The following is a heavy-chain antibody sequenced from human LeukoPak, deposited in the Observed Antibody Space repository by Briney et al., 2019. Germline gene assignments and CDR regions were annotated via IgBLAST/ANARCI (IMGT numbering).Heavy chain of an antibody. J-gene: IGHJ4*02. D-gene: IGHD3-22*01. Sequence: RGESLKISCKVSGYSFPSYWITWVRQMPGKGLEWMGIIYPGDSDTRYSPSFQGQVTISADKSISTAYLQWSSLKASDTAMYYCARRHYYDSSGYYYPYYFDYWGQGTLVTVSS. CDR2: IYPGDSDT. V-gene: IGHV5-51*01. CDR1: GYSFPSYW. CDR3: ARRHYYDSSGYYYPYYFDY.